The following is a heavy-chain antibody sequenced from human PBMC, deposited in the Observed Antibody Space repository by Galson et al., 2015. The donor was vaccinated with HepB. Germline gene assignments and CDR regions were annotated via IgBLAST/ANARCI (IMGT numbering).Heavy chain of an antibody. Sequence: SLRLSCAASGFTFSDAWMSWVRQAPGKGLEWVGRIKSKTDGETTDYAAPVKGRFAILRDDSNNTLSLQMNGLKTEDTAVYYCTTQSQVLPGVYYYYYYMDVWGKGTTVTVSS. CDR1: GFTFSDAW. CDR2: IKSKTDGETT. D-gene: IGHD4/OR15-4a*01. J-gene: IGHJ6*03. CDR3: TTQSQVLPGVYYYYYYMDV. V-gene: IGHV3-15*01.